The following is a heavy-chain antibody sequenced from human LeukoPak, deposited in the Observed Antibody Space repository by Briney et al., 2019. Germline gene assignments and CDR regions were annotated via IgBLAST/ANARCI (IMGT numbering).Heavy chain of an antibody. CDR3: TTGNWGSFSY. CDR2: IKSKADGGTT. V-gene: IGHV3-15*01. D-gene: IGHD7-27*01. CDR1: GFTFSNAW. Sequence: PGGSLRLSCAATGFTFSNAWMNWVRQAPGKGLEWVGRIKSKADGGTTDYVAPVKGRFTISRDDSKHTLYLQVNSLKTEDTAVYYCTTGNWGSFSYWGQGTLVTVSS. J-gene: IGHJ4*02.